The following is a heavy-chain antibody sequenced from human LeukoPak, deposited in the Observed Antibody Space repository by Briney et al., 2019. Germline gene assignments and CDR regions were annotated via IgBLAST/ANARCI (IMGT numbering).Heavy chain of an antibody. V-gene: IGHV1-18*01. J-gene: IGHJ6*02. CDR3: ARAWFGELSRYYYYYGMDV. Sequence: ASVKVSCKASGYTFTSYGISWVRQAPAQGLEWMGWISAYNGNTNYAQKLQGRVTMTTDTSTSTAYMELRSLRSYDTAVYYCARAWFGELSRYYYYYGMDVWGQGTTVTVSS. CDR1: GYTFTSYG. D-gene: IGHD3-10*01. CDR2: ISAYNGNT.